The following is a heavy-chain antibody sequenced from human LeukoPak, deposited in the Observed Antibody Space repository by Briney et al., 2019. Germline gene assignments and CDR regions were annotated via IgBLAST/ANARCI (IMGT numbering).Heavy chain of an antibody. CDR2: VSGYNGHT. CDR3: ARDAPRGGDHFYLGV. CDR1: GYTFTSYG. Sequence: ASVKVSCKSSGYTFTSYGVSWVRQAPGQGLEWMGWVSGYNGHTKYAQNFQGRVTMTTDASTSTAYMELRSLTSDDTAVYYCARDAPRGGDHFYLGVWGKGTTVTVS. D-gene: IGHD3-10*01. J-gene: IGHJ6*03. V-gene: IGHV1-18*01.